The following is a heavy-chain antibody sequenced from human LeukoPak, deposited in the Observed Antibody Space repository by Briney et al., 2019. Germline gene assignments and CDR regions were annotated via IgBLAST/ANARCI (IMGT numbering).Heavy chain of an antibody. CDR3: SRGHYGPDY. CDR2: INGDGSSK. D-gene: IGHD3-16*01. CDR1: GFTSSNFW. Sequence: PGGSLRLSCAASGFTSSNFWMHWVRQVPGKGLVWVCDINGDGSSKYYADSVKGRFTISRDNAKNTVYLQVNILRAEDTAVYYCSRGHYGPDYWGQGTLVTVSS. V-gene: IGHV3-74*01. J-gene: IGHJ4*02.